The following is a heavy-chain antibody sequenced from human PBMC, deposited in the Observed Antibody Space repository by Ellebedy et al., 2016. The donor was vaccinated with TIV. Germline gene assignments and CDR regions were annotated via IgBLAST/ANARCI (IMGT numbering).Heavy chain of an antibody. V-gene: IGHV4-34*01. CDR3: ARGRMRNCSGGSCLGPYYFDY. D-gene: IGHD2-15*01. J-gene: IGHJ4*02. CDR2: INHSGST. CDR1: GGSFSGYY. Sequence: MPSETLSLTCAVYGGSFSGYYWSWIRQPPGKGLEWIGEINHSGSTNYNPSLKSRVTISVDTSKNQFSLKLSSVTAADTAVYYCARGRMRNCSGGSCLGPYYFDYWGQGTLVTVSS.